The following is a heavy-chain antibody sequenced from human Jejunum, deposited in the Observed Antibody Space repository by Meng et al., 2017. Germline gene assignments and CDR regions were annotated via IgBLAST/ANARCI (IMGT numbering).Heavy chain of an antibody. Sequence: VQLHDAGPGLLKPSGPRSLTCSVSGGVISTCDWWSWVRQPPGKGLEWIGEIHHSGSTNYNPSLKSRVTISVDKSKNQFSLKLNSVTAADTAVYYCAREWSGSYRHFDYWGQGTLVTVSS. CDR2: IHHSGST. V-gene: IGHV4-4*02. CDR1: GGVISTCDW. J-gene: IGHJ4*02. D-gene: IGHD1-26*01. CDR3: AREWSGSYRHFDY.